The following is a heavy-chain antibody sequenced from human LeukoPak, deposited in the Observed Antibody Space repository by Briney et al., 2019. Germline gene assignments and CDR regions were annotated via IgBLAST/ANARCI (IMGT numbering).Heavy chain of an antibody. J-gene: IGHJ6*02. CDR3: ARRRASSGLPAANYYGMDV. CDR2: ISSDGVSI. D-gene: IGHD2-2*01. Sequence: PGGSLRLSCAASGFTPSSYAMHWVRQAPGKGLEYVSAISSDGVSIYYANSVKGRFTISRDNSKNTLYLQMGSLRAEDMAVYYCARRRASSGLPAANYYGMDVWGQGTTVTVSS. V-gene: IGHV3-64*01. CDR1: GFTPSSYA.